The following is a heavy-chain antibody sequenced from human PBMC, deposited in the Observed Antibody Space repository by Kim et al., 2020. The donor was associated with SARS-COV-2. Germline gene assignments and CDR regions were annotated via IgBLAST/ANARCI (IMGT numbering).Heavy chain of an antibody. Sequence: YTTHYAASVKGRITISRDDSKESVYLQMNSLQAEDTAVYYCTDRGSAAATGWGQGTLVTVSS. CDR2: YTT. D-gene: IGHD2-15*01. J-gene: IGHJ4*02. CDR3: TDRGSAAATG. V-gene: IGHV3-72*01.